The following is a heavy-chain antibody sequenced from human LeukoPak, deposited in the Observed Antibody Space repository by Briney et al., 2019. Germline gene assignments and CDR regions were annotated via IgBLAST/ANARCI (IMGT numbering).Heavy chain of an antibody. D-gene: IGHD2-2*01. CDR1: GFTFSSYS. Sequence: GRSLRLSCAASGFTFSSYSMNWVRQAPGKGLEWVSYISSSSSTIYYADSVKGRFTISRDNAKNSLYLQMNSLRAEDTAVYYCAKDGEDIVVVPAAHYYYYYMDVWGKGTTVTISS. V-gene: IGHV3-48*01. CDR3: AKDGEDIVVVPAAHYYYYYMDV. CDR2: ISSSSSTI. J-gene: IGHJ6*03.